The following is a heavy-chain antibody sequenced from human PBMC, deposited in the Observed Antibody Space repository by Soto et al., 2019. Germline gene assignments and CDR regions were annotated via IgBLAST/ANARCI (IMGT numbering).Heavy chain of an antibody. CDR1: GFIFSDFY. CDR3: SREGPMLRGVVPEDY. CDR2: ISKDSSFS. V-gene: IGHV3-11*05. J-gene: IGHJ4*02. Sequence: HVQLVESGGGLVKPGGSLRLSCAASGFIFSDFYMSWIRQAPGKGLEWVSYISKDSSFSIYADSVKGRFTISRDNAQNSVYLQMLSLRAEDTAIYYFSREGPMLRGVVPEDYWGQGTLVTVSP. D-gene: IGHD3-10*01.